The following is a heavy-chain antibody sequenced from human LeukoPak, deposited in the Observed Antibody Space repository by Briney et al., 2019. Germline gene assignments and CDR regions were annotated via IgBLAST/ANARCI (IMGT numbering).Heavy chain of an antibody. CDR2: ISSDSNYI. V-gene: IGHV3-21*01. J-gene: IGHJ4*02. CDR1: GFTFRSYS. Sequence: GGSLRLSCAGSGFTFRSYSMNWVRQAPGKGLEWVSSISSDSNYIHYADSMKGRFSISRDNAKNSLYLQMNSLRADDTAVYYCARDPWSYWSYWGQGTLVTVSS. CDR3: ARDPWSYWSY. D-gene: IGHD1-26*01.